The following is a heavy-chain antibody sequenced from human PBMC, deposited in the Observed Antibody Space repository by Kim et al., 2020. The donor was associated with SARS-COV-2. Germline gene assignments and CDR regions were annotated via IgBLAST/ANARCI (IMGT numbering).Heavy chain of an antibody. V-gene: IGHV4-31*03. CDR2: IYYSGST. Sequence: SETLSLTCTVSGGSISSGGYYWSWIRQHPGKGLEWIGYIYYSGSTYYNPSLKSRVTIAVDTSKNQFSLKLSSVTAADPAVYYCARVSYDILTGYYYFDYWGQGTLVTVSS. D-gene: IGHD3-9*01. CDR3: ARVSYDILTGYYYFDY. CDR1: GGSISSGGYY. J-gene: IGHJ4*02.